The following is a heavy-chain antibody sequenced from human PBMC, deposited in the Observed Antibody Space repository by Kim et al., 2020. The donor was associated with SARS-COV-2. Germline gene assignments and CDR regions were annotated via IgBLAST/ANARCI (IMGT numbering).Heavy chain of an antibody. CDR1: GFTFSSYA. CDR2: ISYDGSNK. CDR3: ARVGYSSSWYSVEYYYY. Sequence: GGSLRLSCAASGFTFSSYAMHWVRQAPGKGLEWVAVISYDGSNKYYADSVKGRFTISRDNSKNTLYLQMNSLRAEATAVYYCARVGYSSSWYSVEYYYY. J-gene: IGHJ6*01. D-gene: IGHD6-13*01. V-gene: IGHV3-30*04.